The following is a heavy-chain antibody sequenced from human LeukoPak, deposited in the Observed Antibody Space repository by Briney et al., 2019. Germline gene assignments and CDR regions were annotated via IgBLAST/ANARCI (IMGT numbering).Heavy chain of an antibody. V-gene: IGHV4-59*01. Sequence: SETLSLTCTVSGGSISSYYWSWIRQPPGKGLEWIGYIYYSGSTNYNPSLKSRVTISVDTSKNQFSLKLSSVTAADTAVYYCARDFGTYDILTGYYFGVDAFDIWGQGTMVTVSS. CDR1: GGSISSYY. D-gene: IGHD3-9*01. CDR3: ARDFGTYDILTGYYFGVDAFDI. J-gene: IGHJ3*02. CDR2: IYYSGST.